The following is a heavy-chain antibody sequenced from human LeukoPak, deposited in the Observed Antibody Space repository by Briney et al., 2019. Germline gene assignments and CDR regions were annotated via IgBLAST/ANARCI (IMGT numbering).Heavy chain of an antibody. V-gene: IGHV3-53*01. Sequence: GGSLRLSCAASGLTISSNYMNWVRQAPGKGLECVSVISNGGDTYYADSVKGRFTISRDTSKNTLSLQMNSLRAEDTAVYYCAGDKTTGGWYEFDYWGQGTLVTVSS. J-gene: IGHJ4*02. D-gene: IGHD6-19*01. CDR2: ISNGGDT. CDR3: AGDKTTGGWYEFDY. CDR1: GLTISSNY.